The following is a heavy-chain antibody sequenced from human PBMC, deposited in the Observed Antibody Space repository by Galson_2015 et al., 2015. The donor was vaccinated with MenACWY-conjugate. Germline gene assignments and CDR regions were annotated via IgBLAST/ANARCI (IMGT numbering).Heavy chain of an antibody. CDR3: ARHGCSGGSCNYWYFDL. J-gene: IGHJ2*01. Sequence: SIYYSGSTYYNPSLKSRVTISVDTSKNQFSPKLSSVTAADTAVYYCARHGCSGGSCNYWYFDLWGRGTLVIVSS. V-gene: IGHV4-39*01. D-gene: IGHD2-15*01. CDR2: IYYSGST.